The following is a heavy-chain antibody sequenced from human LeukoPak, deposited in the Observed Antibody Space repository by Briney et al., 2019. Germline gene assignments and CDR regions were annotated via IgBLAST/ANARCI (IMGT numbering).Heavy chain of an antibody. CDR1: GYTFTVYY. CDR2: INPNSGGT. CDR3: ASLSVYSSSWYWFDP. Sequence: ASVTVSCKASGYTFTVYYMHWVRQAPGQGLEWMGWINPNSGGTNYAQKFQGRVTMTRDTSISTAYMELSRLRSDDTAVYYCASLSVYSSSWYWFDPWGQGTLVTVSS. V-gene: IGHV1-2*02. J-gene: IGHJ5*02. D-gene: IGHD6-13*01.